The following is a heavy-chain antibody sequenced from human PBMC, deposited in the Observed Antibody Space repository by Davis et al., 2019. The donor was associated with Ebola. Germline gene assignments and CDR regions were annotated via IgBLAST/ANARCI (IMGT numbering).Heavy chain of an antibody. Sequence: GESLKISCEASGYSFTSNWIGWVRQMPGEGLEWMGIIYPGDSDTRYSPSFQGQITISADRSISAAYLQWSSLKASDTAIYFCATLRRTITGMDDGFDIWGQGTKVTVSS. D-gene: IGHD1-20*01. CDR3: ATLRRTITGMDDGFDI. CDR2: IYPGDSDT. J-gene: IGHJ3*02. V-gene: IGHV5-51*01. CDR1: GYSFTSNW.